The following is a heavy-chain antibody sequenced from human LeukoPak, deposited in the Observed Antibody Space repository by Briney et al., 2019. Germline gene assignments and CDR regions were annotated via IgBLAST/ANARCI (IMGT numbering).Heavy chain of an antibody. CDR1: GFPFRTYW. J-gene: IGHJ4*02. Sequence: GGSLRLSCAASGFPFRTYWITWVRQAPGKGLEWVANIKNDGSEKYYVDSVKGRFTISRDNAENSLFLQMNSLRAEDTAVYYCARRYCGGDCYSGRGYFDYWGQGTLVTVSS. CDR3: ARRYCGGDCYSGRGYFDY. D-gene: IGHD2-21*02. V-gene: IGHV3-7*01. CDR2: IKNDGSEK.